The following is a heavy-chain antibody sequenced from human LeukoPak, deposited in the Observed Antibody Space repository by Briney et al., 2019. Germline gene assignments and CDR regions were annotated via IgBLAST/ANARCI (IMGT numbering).Heavy chain of an antibody. CDR3: ARDRGAVAGTGFDY. CDR2: ISSSSSYI. D-gene: IGHD6-19*01. J-gene: IGHJ4*02. V-gene: IGHV3-11*06. Sequence: PGGSLRLSCAASGFTFSDYYMSWIRQAPGKGLEWVSSISSSSSYIYYADSVKGRFTISRDNAKNSLYLQMNSLRAEDTAVYYCARDRGAVAGTGFDYWGQGTLVTVSS. CDR1: GFTFSDYY.